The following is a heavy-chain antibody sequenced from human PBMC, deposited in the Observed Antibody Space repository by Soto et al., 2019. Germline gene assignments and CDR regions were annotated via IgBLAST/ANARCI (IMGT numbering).Heavy chain of an antibody. Sequence: SETLSLTCSVSDYSISTGYFWGWIRQPPGKGLEWVGCISHSGTTHYNTSLKSRVTISIDTSENQFSLKLSSVTAADAAVYYCARITYGYNYFDYWGRGTQVTVSS. V-gene: IGHV4-38-2*01. CDR3: ARITYGYNYFDY. J-gene: IGHJ4*02. CDR2: ISHSGTT. D-gene: IGHD4-17*01. CDR1: DYSISTGYF.